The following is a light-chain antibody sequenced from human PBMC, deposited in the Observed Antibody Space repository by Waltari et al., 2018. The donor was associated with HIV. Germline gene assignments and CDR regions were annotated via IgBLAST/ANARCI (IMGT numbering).Light chain of an antibody. CDR1: SLRSNY. CDR3: NSRDSSGNHVV. Sequence: SSELTQDPAVSVALGQTVRITCQRASLRSNYASWYQQKSGQAPVLVIYGKNNRPSGIPDRFSGSSSGNTASLTITGAQAEDEADYYCNSRDSSGNHVVFGGGTKLTVL. J-gene: IGLJ2*01. V-gene: IGLV3-19*01. CDR2: GKN.